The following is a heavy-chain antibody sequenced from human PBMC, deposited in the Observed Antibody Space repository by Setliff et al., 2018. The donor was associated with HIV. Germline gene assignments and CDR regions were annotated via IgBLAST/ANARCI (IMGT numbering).Heavy chain of an antibody. V-gene: IGHV4-31*01. CDR1: GDSITSGVFY. CDR2: IFYSGTT. Sequence: PSETLSLTCTVSGDSITSGVFYWSWIRQHPGKGLEWIGYIFYSGTTYYKPSLKSPVTMSVDTSKSQFSLRLSSVAAADTAVYYCTTVIGWNDATDCWGQGTLVTVSS. D-gene: IGHD1-1*01. J-gene: IGHJ4*02. CDR3: TTVIGWNDATDC.